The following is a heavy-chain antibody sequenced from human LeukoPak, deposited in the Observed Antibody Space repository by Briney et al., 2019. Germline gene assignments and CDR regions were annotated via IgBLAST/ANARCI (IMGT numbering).Heavy chain of an antibody. CDR2: IKQDGSEK. CDR3: AREISSWYRPEGRFAP. CDR1: GFTFSSYW. V-gene: IGHV3-7*01. D-gene: IGHD6-13*01. J-gene: IGHJ5*02. Sequence: GGSLRLSCGASGFTFSSYWMTWVRQAPGKRLEWVSNIKQDGSEKYYVDSVRGRVTISRDNAKSSLYLQMNSLRVEDTSVYYCAREISSWYRPEGRFAPWGQGTLVTVSS.